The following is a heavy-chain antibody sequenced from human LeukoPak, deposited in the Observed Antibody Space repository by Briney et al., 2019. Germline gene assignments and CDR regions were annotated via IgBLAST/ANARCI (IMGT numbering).Heavy chain of an antibody. D-gene: IGHD2-2*01. CDR3: ERDQGDSCLIY. V-gene: IGHV1-2*02. J-gene: IGHJ4*02. Sequence: ASVKVSCKASGYTFTGYYMHWGRQAPGQGREWMGWINPNSGGTNYAQKFQGRVTMTRDTSISTAFMELSRLRADDTAVYYSERDQGDSCLIYWGQGTLVTVSS. CDR2: INPNSGGT. CDR1: GYTFTGYY.